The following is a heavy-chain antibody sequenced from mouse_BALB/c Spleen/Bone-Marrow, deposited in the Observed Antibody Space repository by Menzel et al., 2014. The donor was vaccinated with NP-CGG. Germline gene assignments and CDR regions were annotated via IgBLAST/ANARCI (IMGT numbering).Heavy chain of an antibody. CDR2: IYPGNNDT. J-gene: IGHJ4*01. Sequence: EVQGVESGTVLARPGAPVKMSCKASGYTFTIYWMHWVKQRPGQGLEWIGTIYPGNNDTNYNQKFKGKAKLTAVTSTSTAYMELSSLTNEDSAAYYCTRSTGFYYGMDYWGQGTSVTVSS. CDR1: GYTFTIYW. CDR3: TRSTGFYYGMDY. V-gene: IGHV1-5*01.